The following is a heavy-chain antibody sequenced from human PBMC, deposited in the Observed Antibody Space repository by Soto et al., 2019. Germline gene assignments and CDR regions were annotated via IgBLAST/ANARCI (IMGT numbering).Heavy chain of an antibody. D-gene: IGHD3-22*01. CDR1: GGSITSGAYY. Sequence: SETLSLTCAVSGGSITSGAYYRTWIRQHPGKGLEWIAYIHYSGRTYYNPSLKSRVTISVDTSNNQFSLKLSSVTAADTAVYYCARYYFDSSGYSNWFDPWGQGTLVPVSS. CDR2: IHYSGRT. CDR3: ARYYFDSSGYSNWFDP. J-gene: IGHJ5*02. V-gene: IGHV4-31*11.